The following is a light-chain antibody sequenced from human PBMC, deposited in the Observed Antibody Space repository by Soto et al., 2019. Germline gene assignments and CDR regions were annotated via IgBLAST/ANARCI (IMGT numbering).Light chain of an antibody. CDR3: QQRTTWPT. CDR2: GVS. J-gene: IGKJ4*02. Sequence: DIVLTQSPATLSLSPGDRVTLSCRASQSITSCLAWFQQKPGQAPRLLIYGVSRRGTAIPARFSGSGSGTDFTLTISGLEPEFCAVYYWQQRTTWPTFGGGTKVEIK. V-gene: IGKV3-11*01. CDR1: QSITSC.